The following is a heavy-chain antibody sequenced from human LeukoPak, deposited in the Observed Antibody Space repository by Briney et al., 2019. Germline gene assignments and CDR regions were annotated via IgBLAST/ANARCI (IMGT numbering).Heavy chain of an antibody. CDR3: ARQGACSSTSCYSGFDI. V-gene: IGHV5-51*01. CDR2: IYPGDSDT. CDR1: GYTLTSYW. D-gene: IGHD2-2*01. Sequence: GESLKISCKGSGYTLTSYWIGWVRQMPGKGLEWMGIIYPGDSDTRYSPSFQGQVTISADKSISTAYLQWSSLKASDTAMYYCARQGACSSTSCYSGFDIWGQGTMVTVSS. J-gene: IGHJ3*02.